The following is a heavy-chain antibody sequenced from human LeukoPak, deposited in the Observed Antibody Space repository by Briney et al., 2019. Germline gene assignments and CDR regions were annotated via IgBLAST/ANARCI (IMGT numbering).Heavy chain of an antibody. CDR1: GGSISSYY. CDR2: IYYSGST. D-gene: IGHD2-2*01. Sequence: PSETLSLTCTVSGGSISSYYWSWIRQPPAKGLEWIGYIYYSGSTNYNPSLKSRVTISVDTSKNQFSLKLSSVTAADTAVYYCARQGGYDIVVVPAASPFDYWGQGTLVTVSS. J-gene: IGHJ4*02. V-gene: IGHV4-59*08. CDR3: ARQGGYDIVVVPAASPFDY.